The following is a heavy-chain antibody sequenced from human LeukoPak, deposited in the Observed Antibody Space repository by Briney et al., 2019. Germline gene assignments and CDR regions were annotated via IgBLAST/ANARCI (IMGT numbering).Heavy chain of an antibody. CDR1: GFTFSSYA. Sequence: GGSLRLSCAASGFTFSSYAMTWVRQAPGKGLEGVSAISTTGGGTYYADSVKGRFTISRDNSKNTLYLQMSSLRAEDTAVYSCAKDRGDCSSTSCYLSDWGQGTLVTVS. V-gene: IGHV3-23*01. J-gene: IGHJ4*02. CDR2: ISTTGGGT. D-gene: IGHD2-2*01. CDR3: AKDRGDCSSTSCYLSD.